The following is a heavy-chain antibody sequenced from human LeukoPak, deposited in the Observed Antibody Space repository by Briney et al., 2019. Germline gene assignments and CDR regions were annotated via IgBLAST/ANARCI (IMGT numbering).Heavy chain of an antibody. CDR3: ASQIIAAADSFDY. Sequence: SETLSLTCTVAGGSISSSSYYWGWIRQPPGKGLEWIGSIYYSGSTYYNPSLKSRVTISVDTSKNQFSLKLSSVTAADTAVYYCASQIIAAADSFDYWGQGTLVTVSS. V-gene: IGHV4-39*07. CDR2: IYYSGST. D-gene: IGHD6-13*01. J-gene: IGHJ4*02. CDR1: GGSISSSSYY.